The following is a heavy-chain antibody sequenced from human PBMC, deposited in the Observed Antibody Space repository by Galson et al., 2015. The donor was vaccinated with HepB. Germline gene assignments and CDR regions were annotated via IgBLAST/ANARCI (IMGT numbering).Heavy chain of an antibody. D-gene: IGHD3-3*01. CDR2: ISANSAGK. CDR1: GFSFSSFG. V-gene: IGHV3-30*18. J-gene: IGHJ4*02. Sequence: SLRLSCAASGFSFSSFGMHWVRQAPGKGLEWVAIISANSAGKYYADSVEGRFTISRDNSKNTVYLQVDSLRPEDTAVYYCAKRGDHYNGDGYYAPFDQWGQGTLVTVSS. CDR3: AKRGDHYNGDGYYAPFDQ.